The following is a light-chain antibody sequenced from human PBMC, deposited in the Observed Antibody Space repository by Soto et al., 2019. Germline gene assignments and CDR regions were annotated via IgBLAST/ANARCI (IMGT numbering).Light chain of an antibody. Sequence: QSALTQPASVSGSPGQSITISCTGTSSDVGGYNYVSWYQQHPGKAPKLMIYGVTNRPSGVPNRFSGSKSGNTASLTISGLQADDEADYYCSSYTSSTTLSVIFGGGTKLTVL. CDR2: GVT. J-gene: IGLJ2*01. CDR1: SSDVGGYNY. CDR3: SSYTSSTTLSVI. V-gene: IGLV2-14*01.